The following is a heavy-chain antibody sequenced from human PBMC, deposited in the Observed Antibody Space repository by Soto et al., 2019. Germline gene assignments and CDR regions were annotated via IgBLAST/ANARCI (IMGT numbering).Heavy chain of an antibody. CDR2: INAGNGNT. CDR1: GYTFTSYA. J-gene: IGHJ6*02. D-gene: IGHD6-6*01. CDR3: ARATIAARRYYYGMDV. V-gene: IGHV1-3*01. Sequence: ASVKVSCKASGYTFTSYAMHWVRQAPGQRLEWMGWINAGNGNTKYSQKFQGRVTITRDTSASTAYMELSSLRSEDTAVYYCARATIAARRYYYGMDVWGQGTTVTVSS.